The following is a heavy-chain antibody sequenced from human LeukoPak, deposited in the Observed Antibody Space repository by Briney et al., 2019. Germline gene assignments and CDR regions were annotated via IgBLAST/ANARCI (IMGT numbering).Heavy chain of an antibody. Sequence: AGRSQRPSCAAASFTFVIGGMSCVRQAPGKGLEWVSAISGSGGSTYYADSVKGRFTISRDNSKNTLYLQMISLRAEDTAVYYCAKDRGIISDYWGQGTLVTVSS. CDR2: ISGSGGST. D-gene: IGHD3-10*01. J-gene: IGHJ4*02. CDR3: AKDRGIISDY. V-gene: IGHV3-23*01. CDR1: SFTFVIGG.